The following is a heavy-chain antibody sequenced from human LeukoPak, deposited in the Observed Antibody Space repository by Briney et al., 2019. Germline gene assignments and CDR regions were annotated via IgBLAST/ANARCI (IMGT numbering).Heavy chain of an antibody. Sequence: ASVKVSCKASGYTFTSYGISWVRQAPGQGLEWMGWISAYNGNTNYAQKFQGRVTMTTDTSTSTAYMELRSLRSDDTAVYYCARVSYYYGSGRPFDYWGQGTLVTVSS. CDR1: GYTFTSYG. V-gene: IGHV1-18*01. CDR2: ISAYNGNT. D-gene: IGHD3-10*01. J-gene: IGHJ4*02. CDR3: ARVSYYYGSGRPFDY.